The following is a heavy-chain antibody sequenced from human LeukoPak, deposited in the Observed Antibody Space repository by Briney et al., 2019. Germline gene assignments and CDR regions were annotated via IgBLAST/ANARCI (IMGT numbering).Heavy chain of an antibody. D-gene: IGHD6-19*01. CDR3: ARGRRYSSGCHDY. CDR2: IYYSGST. V-gene: IGHV4-59*12. Sequence: SETLSLTCTVSGGSISSYYWSWIRQPPGKGLEWIGYIYYSGSTNYNPSLKSRVTISVDTSKNQFSLKLSSVTAADTAVYYCARGRRYSSGCHDYWGQGTLVTVSS. J-gene: IGHJ4*02. CDR1: GGSISSYY.